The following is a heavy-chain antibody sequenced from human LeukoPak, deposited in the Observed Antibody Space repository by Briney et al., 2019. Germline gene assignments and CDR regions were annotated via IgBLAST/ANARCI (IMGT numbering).Heavy chain of an antibody. CDR2: IIPILGIA. D-gene: IGHD6-13*01. CDR1: GGTFNSYA. J-gene: IGHJ4*02. Sequence: SVKVSCKASGGTFNSYAIGWVRQAPGQGLEWMGRIIPILGIANYAQRFQGRVTITADKSTSTAYMELSSLRSEDTAVYYCAELPAAGRNFDYWGQGTLVTVSS. V-gene: IGHV1-69*04. CDR3: AELPAAGRNFDY.